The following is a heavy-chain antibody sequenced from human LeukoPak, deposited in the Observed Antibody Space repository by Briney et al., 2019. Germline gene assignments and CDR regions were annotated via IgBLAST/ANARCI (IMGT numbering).Heavy chain of an antibody. Sequence: GGSLRLSCAASGFTFSSYSMNWVRQAPGKGLEWISYISSSSTTTYYADSVKGRFTISRDNAKNSLYLQMNSLRDEDSAVYYCAKYCVSASCYASYDYWGQGTLVTVSS. J-gene: IGHJ4*02. CDR1: GFTFSSYS. V-gene: IGHV3-48*02. CDR3: AKYCVSASCYASYDY. D-gene: IGHD2-2*01. CDR2: ISSSSTTT.